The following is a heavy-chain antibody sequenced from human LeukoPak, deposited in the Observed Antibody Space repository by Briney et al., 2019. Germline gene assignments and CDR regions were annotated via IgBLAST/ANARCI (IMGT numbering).Heavy chain of an antibody. J-gene: IGHJ3*02. V-gene: IGHV1-2*02. CDR1: GFTFSSYG. Sequence: GGSLRLSCAASGFTFSSYGMHWVRQAPGQGLEWMGWINPNSGGTNYAQKFQGRVTMTRDTSISTAYMELSRLRSDDTAVYYCARDYNNGAATDAFDIWGQGTMVTVSS. CDR2: INPNSGGT. D-gene: IGHD2-15*01. CDR3: ARDYNNGAATDAFDI.